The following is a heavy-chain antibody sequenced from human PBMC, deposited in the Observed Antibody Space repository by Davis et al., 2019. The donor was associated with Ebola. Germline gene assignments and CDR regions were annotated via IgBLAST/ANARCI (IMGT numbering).Heavy chain of an antibody. CDR1: GGSFSGYY. Sequence: SETLSLTCAVYGGSFSGYYWSWIRQPPGKGLEWIGEINHRGSTNYNPSLKSRVTISVDTSKNQFSLKLSSVTAADTAVYYCARVYCSGGSCYGYAFDIWGQGTMVTVSS. D-gene: IGHD2-15*01. CDR3: ARVYCSGGSCYGYAFDI. J-gene: IGHJ3*02. V-gene: IGHV4-34*01. CDR2: INHRGST.